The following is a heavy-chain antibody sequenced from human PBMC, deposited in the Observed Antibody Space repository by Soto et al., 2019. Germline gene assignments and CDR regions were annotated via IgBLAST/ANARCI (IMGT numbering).Heavy chain of an antibody. CDR3: ARFYRPTVTTGMYYYYYSGMDV. Sequence: PSETLSLTCAVYGGSFSGYYWSWIRQPPGKGLEWIGEINHSGSTNYNPSLKSRVTISVDTSKNQFSLKLSSVTAADTAVYYCARFYRPTVTTGMYYYYYSGMDVWGQGTTVTVS. J-gene: IGHJ6*02. CDR1: GGSFSGYY. CDR2: INHSGST. D-gene: IGHD4-17*01. V-gene: IGHV4-34*01.